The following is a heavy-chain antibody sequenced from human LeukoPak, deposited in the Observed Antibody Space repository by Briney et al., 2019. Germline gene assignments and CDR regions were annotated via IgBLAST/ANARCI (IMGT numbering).Heavy chain of an antibody. CDR1: GGSISSSIYY. D-gene: IGHD6-13*01. Sequence: SETLSLTCTVSGGSISSSIYYWGWIRQPPGKGLEWIGSIYYSGSTYYNPSLESRVTISVDTSKNQFSLKLSSVTAADTAVYYCARAHYSSFDYWGQGTLVTVSS. J-gene: IGHJ4*02. CDR3: ARAHYSSFDY. CDR2: IYYSGST. V-gene: IGHV4-39*01.